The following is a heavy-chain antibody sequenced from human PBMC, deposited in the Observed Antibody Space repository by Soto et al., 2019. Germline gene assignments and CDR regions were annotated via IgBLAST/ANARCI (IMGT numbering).Heavy chain of an antibody. Sequence: ASVKVSCKASPGTFSSYPISWVRQAPGQGLEWMGWINAGNGNTKYSQKFQGRVTITRDPSASTAYMELSSLRSEDTAVYYCARDLGGWPDYWGQGTLVTVSS. D-gene: IGHD2-15*01. CDR1: PGTFSSYP. V-gene: IGHV1-3*01. CDR3: ARDLGGWPDY. J-gene: IGHJ4*02. CDR2: INAGNGNT.